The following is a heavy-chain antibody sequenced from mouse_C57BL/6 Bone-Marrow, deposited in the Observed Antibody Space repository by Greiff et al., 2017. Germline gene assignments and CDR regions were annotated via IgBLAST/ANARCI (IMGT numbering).Heavy chain of an antibody. D-gene: IGHD1-1*01. V-gene: IGHV1-55*01. CDR2: IYPGSGST. J-gene: IGHJ1*03. CDR3: ARPGLLRYSDWYFDV. CDR1: GYTFTSYW. Sequence: VQLQQPGAELVKPGASVKMSCKASGYTFTSYWITWVKQRPGQGLEWIGDIYPGSGSTNYNEKFKSKATLTVDTSSSTAYMQLSSLTSEDSAVYYCARPGLLRYSDWYFDVWGTGTTVTVSS.